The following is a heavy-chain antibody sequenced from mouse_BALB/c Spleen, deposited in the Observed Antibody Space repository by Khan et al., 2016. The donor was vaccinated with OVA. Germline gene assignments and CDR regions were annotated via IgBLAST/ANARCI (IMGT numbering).Heavy chain of an antibody. CDR3: SRRLFTTVGATPFAY. J-gene: IGHJ3*01. D-gene: IGHD1-1*01. CDR2: ISSGGSYT. CDR1: GFTFSNYA. Sequence: EVELVESGGGLVKPGGSLKLSCAASGFTFSNYAMSWVRQTPEKRLEWVATISSGGSYTYYPDSVQGRFTISRDNAKNTLSLQMSSLRSEDTAIYYCSRRLFTTVGATPFAYWGQGTLVTVSA. V-gene: IGHV5-9-3*01.